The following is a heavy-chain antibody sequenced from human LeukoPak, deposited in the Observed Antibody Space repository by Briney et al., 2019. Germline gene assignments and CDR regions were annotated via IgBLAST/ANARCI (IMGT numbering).Heavy chain of an antibody. Sequence: PGGSLRLSCAASGFTFSSYGMHWVRQAPGKGLEWVAFIRYDGSNKYYADSVKGRFTISRDNSKNTLYLQMNSLRAEDTAVYYCAKDRPTGGAVAGKIGYWGQGTLVTVSS. CDR3: AKDRPTGGAVAGKIGY. CDR1: GFTFSSYG. D-gene: IGHD6-19*01. CDR2: IRYDGSNK. J-gene: IGHJ4*02. V-gene: IGHV3-30*02.